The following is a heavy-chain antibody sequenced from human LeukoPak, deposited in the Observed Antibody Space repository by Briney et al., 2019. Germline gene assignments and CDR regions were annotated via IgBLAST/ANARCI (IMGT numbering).Heavy chain of an antibody. V-gene: IGHV1-18*01. CDR3: ARDLLEAVAGTNWFDP. J-gene: IGHJ5*02. CDR1: GYTFTSYG. D-gene: IGHD6-19*01. CDR2: ISAYNGNT. Sequence: ASVKVSCKASGYTFTSYGISWVRQAPGQGLEWMGWISAYNGNTNYAQKLQGRVTMTTDTSTSTAYMELRSLRSDDTAVYYCARDLLEAVAGTNWFDPWGQGTLVTVSS.